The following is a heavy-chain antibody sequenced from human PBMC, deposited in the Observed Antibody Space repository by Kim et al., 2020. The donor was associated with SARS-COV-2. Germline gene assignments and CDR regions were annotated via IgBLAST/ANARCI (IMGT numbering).Heavy chain of an antibody. V-gene: IGHV1-18*01. CDR2: ISAYNGNT. J-gene: IGHJ6*02. CDR3: AGDGSAKTPTGYYYYGMDV. CDR1: GYTFTSYG. Sequence: ASVKVSCKASGYTFTSYGISWVRQAPGQGLEWMGWISAYNGNTNYAQKLQGRVTMTTDTSTSTAYMELRSLRSDDTAVYYCAGDGSAKTPTGYYYYGMDVWGQGTTVTVSS. D-gene: IGHD5-12*01.